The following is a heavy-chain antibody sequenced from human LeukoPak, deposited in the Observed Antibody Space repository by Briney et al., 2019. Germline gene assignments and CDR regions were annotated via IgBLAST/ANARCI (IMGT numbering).Heavy chain of an antibody. J-gene: IGHJ4*02. CDR1: GFTFSNAW. V-gene: IGHV3-15*01. CDR3: THYYGSGLFDY. Sequence: PGGSLRLSCAASGFTFSNAWMNWVRQAPGKGLEWVGRIKSKTDGGTIDCAAPVKGRFTISRDESRNTLYLQMNSLKTEDTAVYYCTHYYGSGLFDYWGQGTLVTVSS. CDR2: IKSKTDGGTI. D-gene: IGHD3-10*01.